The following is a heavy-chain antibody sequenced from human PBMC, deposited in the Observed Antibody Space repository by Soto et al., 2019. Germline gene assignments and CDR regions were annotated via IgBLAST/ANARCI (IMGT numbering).Heavy chain of an antibody. CDR3: ARGYTSPYDSSGYPSDD. Sequence: ASVKVSCKASGYSFTNNDVSWVRQATGQGLEWMGWMNPGSGDTGYAQKFQGRVTMTRDISIATAYMELSSLRSDDTAVYYCARGYTSPYDSSGYPSDDWGQGTLVTVSS. J-gene: IGHJ4*02. CDR2: MNPGSGDT. D-gene: IGHD3-22*01. V-gene: IGHV1-8*01. CDR1: GYSFTNND.